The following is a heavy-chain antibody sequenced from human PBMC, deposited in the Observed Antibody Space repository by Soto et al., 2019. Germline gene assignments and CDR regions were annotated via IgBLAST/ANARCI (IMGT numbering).Heavy chain of an antibody. D-gene: IGHD1-7*01. Sequence: AILSLTCPLAGPSISSYRSSWLRQPAGKGLDWIGRLNNDGKTHYNPSLKSRVTVSVDTSRNQFFLTLRSVTAADSAVYHCGRESGETWDYEASWGQGTPVTVSS. J-gene: IGHJ5*02. CDR1: GPSISSYR. CDR3: GRESGETWDYEAS. V-gene: IGHV4-4*07. CDR2: LNNDGKT.